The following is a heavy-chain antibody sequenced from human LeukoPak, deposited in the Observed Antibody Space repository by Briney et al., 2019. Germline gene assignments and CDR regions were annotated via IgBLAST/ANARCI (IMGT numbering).Heavy chain of an antibody. CDR1: GFTFSSYA. CDR2: ISGSGGST. V-gene: IGHV3-23*01. J-gene: IGHJ4*02. CDR3: AKDRDSGYPSRNGY. D-gene: IGHD5-12*01. Sequence: GGSLRLSCAASGFTFSSYAMSWVRQAPGMRLEWVSAISGSGGSTYYADSVKGRFTISRDNSKNTLYLQMNSLRAEDTAVYYCAKDRDSGYPSRNGYWGQGTLVIVSS.